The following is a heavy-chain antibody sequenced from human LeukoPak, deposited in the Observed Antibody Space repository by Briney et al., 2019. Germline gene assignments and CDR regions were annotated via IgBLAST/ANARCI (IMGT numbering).Heavy chain of an antibody. CDR1: GFIFSNYE. Sequence: PGGSLRLSCAASGFIFSNYEMDWVRQAPGNGLEWVSYIKSRGTKVYYEDSVKGRFTISRDNAKNSLYLQMNSLRAEDTALYYCARDVVVGGDDAFDIWGQRTMVTVSS. D-gene: IGHD2-21*01. V-gene: IGHV3-48*03. J-gene: IGHJ3*02. CDR3: ARDVVVGGDDAFDI. CDR2: IKSRGTKV.